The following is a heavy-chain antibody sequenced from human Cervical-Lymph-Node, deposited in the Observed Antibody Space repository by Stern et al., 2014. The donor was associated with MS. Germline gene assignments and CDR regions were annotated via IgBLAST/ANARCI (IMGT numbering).Heavy chain of an antibody. CDR1: GDSITSGGHY. D-gene: IGHD1-26*01. CDR3: ASRWSGTYYGQNWFDP. V-gene: IGHV4-31*03. J-gene: IGHJ5*02. CDR2: IYNSGAT. Sequence: QVQLQESGPGLVKPSQTLSLTCTVSGDSITSGGHYWSWIRQPPGKGLEWIGYIYNSGATFYNPSLKGRVTISLDTSKNQFSLQLSSVTAADTAIYYCASRWSGTYYGQNWFDPWGQGILVTVST.